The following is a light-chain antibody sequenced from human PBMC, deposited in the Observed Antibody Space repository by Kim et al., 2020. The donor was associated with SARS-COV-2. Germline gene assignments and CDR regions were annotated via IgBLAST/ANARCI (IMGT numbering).Light chain of an antibody. CDR2: GAS. Sequence: SLSPRERATLSCRASQSISSSLAWYQQKPGQAPRVLIYGASARATGSPARFSGSGSGTEFTLTISNLQSEDFAVYYCQQYAYWRAFGQGTRLEIK. V-gene: IGKV3-15*01. J-gene: IGKJ5*01. CDR1: QSISSS. CDR3: QQYAYWRA.